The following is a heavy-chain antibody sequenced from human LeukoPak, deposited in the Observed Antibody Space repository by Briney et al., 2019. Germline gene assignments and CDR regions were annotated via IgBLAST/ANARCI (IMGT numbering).Heavy chain of an antibody. CDR1: GGSISSHY. CDR2: IYYSGST. V-gene: IGHV4-59*11. J-gene: IGHJ4*02. CDR3: ARVWSYYDSSGYHTFDY. Sequence: SETLSLTCTVSGGSISSHYWSWIRQPPGKGLEWIGYIYYSGSTNYNPSLKSRVTISVDTSKNQFSLKLSSVTAADTAVYYCARVWSYYDSSGYHTFDYWGQGTLVTVSS. D-gene: IGHD3-22*01.